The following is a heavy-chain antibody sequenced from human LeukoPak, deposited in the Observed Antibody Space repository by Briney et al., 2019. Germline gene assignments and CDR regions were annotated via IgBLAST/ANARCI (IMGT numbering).Heavy chain of an antibody. V-gene: IGHV4-59*10. CDR3: ARVVPKYGDYDFGFFDY. CDR2: ICTSGST. D-gene: IGHD4-17*01. Sequence: SETLSLTCAVYGGSFSTYCWSWIRQPAGKGLEWIGHICTSGSTNYNPSLKSRVTMSVDTSNNEFSLKLNSVTAADTAVYYCARVVPKYGDYDFGFFDYWGQGTLVTVSS. J-gene: IGHJ4*02. CDR1: GGSFSTYC.